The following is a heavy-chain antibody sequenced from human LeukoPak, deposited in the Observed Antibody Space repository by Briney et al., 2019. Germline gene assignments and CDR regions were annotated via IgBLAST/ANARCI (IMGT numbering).Heavy chain of an antibody. CDR2: SSAYDGNT. V-gene: IGHV1-18*01. CDR1: GYSFRTYA. J-gene: IGHJ5*02. D-gene: IGHD3-10*01. Sequence: GGSVKVSCKASGYSFRTYAFSWVRQAPGQGLEWMGWSSAYDGNTNYAQKLQGGVTITRNTSISTAYMELSSLKSEDTAVYYCARVGYYGSGSYYNGKYNWFDPWGQGTLVTVSS. CDR3: ARVGYYGSGSYYNGKYNWFDP.